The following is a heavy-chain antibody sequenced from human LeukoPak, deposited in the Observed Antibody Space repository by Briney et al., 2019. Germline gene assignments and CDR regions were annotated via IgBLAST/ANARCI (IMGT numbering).Heavy chain of an antibody. Sequence: PGGSLRLSCAASGFTFSTYGMHWVRQAPGKGLEWVAFIWYDGNEKYYADSAKSRFTISRDNSKNTLYLQMNSLRAEDTAIYYCATEQEGRRAAFDYWGQGTLVTVSS. CDR1: GFTFSTYG. D-gene: IGHD1/OR15-1a*01. V-gene: IGHV3-30*02. J-gene: IGHJ4*02. CDR2: IWYDGNEK. CDR3: ATEQEGRRAAFDY.